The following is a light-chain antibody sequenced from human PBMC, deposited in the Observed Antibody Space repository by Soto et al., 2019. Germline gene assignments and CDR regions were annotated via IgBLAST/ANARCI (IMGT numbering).Light chain of an antibody. V-gene: IGKV1-5*01. J-gene: IGKJ3*01. CDR1: QSISSW. Sequence: DIQMTQSPSTLSASVGDRVTITCRASQSISSWLAWYQQKPGKAPKLLIYDASSLESGVPSRFSGSGSGTEFTLTISSLQPEDFATYYCQQSYSSPNNFGPGTKVDIK. CDR3: QQSYSSPNN. CDR2: DAS.